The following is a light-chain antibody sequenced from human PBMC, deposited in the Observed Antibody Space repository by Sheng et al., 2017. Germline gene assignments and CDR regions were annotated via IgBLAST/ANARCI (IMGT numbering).Light chain of an antibody. CDR3: QQSYSTPWT. V-gene: IGKV1-39*01. CDR1: QSISNY. Sequence: DIQMTQYPSSLSASVGDRVTITCRASQSISNYLNWYQQKPGKAPKLLIYAASSLQSGVPSRFSGSGSRTDFTLTISSLQPEDFATYYCQQSYSTPWTFGQGTKVEIK. J-gene: IGKJ1*01. CDR2: AAS.